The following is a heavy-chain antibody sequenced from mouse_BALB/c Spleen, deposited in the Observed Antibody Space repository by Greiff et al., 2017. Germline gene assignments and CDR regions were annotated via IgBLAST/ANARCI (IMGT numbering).Heavy chain of an antibody. CDR1: GYTFTSYW. Sequence: DLVKPGASVKLSCKASGYTFTSYWINWIKQRPGQGLEWIGRIAPGSGSTYYNEMFKGKATLTVDTSSSTAYIQLSSLSSEDSAVYICTRTDYFDYWGQGTTLTVSS. D-gene: IGHD4-1*01. CDR2: IAPGSGST. J-gene: IGHJ2*01. CDR3: TRTDYFDY. V-gene: IGHV1S41*01.